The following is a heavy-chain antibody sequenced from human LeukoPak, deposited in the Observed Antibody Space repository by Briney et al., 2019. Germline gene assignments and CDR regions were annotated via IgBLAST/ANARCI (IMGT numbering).Heavy chain of an antibody. CDR2: IYYSGST. Sequence: SETLSLTCTVSGGSISSSSYYWGWIRQPPGKGLEWIGSIYYSGSTYYNPSLKSRVTISVDTSKNQFSLKLSSVTAADTAVYYCARLSRYYDFWSGTNWFDPWGQGTLVTVSS. CDR3: ARLSRYYDFWSGTNWFDP. D-gene: IGHD3-3*01. CDR1: GGSISSSSYY. V-gene: IGHV4-39*01. J-gene: IGHJ5*02.